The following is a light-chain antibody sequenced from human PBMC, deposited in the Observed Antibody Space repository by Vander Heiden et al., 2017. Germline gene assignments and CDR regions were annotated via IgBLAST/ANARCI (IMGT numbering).Light chain of an antibody. CDR1: DIGRTY. CDR2: RDT. CDR3: QVWDSSVV. V-gene: IGLV3-9*01. Sequence: SYGLTQPLSVSVALGQAATITCGGSDIGRTYVHWYQRKPGQAPVLVIDRDTNRPSGIPERFSGSNSGNTATLTISRAQAGDEADYYCQVWDSSVVFGGGTKLTVL. J-gene: IGLJ2*01.